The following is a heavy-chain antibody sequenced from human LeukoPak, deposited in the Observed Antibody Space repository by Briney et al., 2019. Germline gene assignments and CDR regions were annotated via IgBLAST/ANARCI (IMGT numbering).Heavy chain of an antibody. V-gene: IGHV1-46*01. J-gene: IGHJ6*03. Sequence: GASVKVSCKASGYTFTSYYMHWVRQAPGQGLEWMGIINPSGGSTSYAQKFQGRVTMTRDTSTSTVYMELSSLRSEDTAVYYCARDGSGWYGGYYYYYMDVWGKGTTVTVSS. D-gene: IGHD6-19*01. CDR2: INPSGGST. CDR3: ARDGSGWYGGYYYYYMDV. CDR1: GYTFTSYY.